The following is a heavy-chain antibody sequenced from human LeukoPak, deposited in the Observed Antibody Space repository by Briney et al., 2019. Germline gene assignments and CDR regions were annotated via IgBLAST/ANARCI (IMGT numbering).Heavy chain of an antibody. D-gene: IGHD2-15*01. CDR3: ARDPGYCSGGSCYSHYYYGMDV. CDR1: GYTFTSYA. Sequence: SVKVSCKASGYTFTSYAMNWVRQAPGQGLEWMGGIIPIFGTANYAQKFQGRVTITADESTSTAYMELSSLRSEDTAVYYCARDPGYCSGGSCYSHYYYGMDVWGQGTTVTVSS. V-gene: IGHV1-69*13. J-gene: IGHJ6*02. CDR2: IIPIFGTA.